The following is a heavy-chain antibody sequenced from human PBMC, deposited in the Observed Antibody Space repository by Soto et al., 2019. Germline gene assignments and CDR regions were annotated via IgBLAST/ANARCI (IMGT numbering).Heavy chain of an antibody. V-gene: IGHV3-53*01. CDR1: GLTVSGKKY. J-gene: IGHJ3*01. CDR2: LYDVDGS. D-gene: IGHD1-1*01. Sequence: DVQLVESGGGLMQPGESLRLSCAASGLTVSGKKYVAWVRQAPGKGLEWVSVLYDVDGSFYADSVKGRFTTSSNSSKTTVYLQMNGLRPDDTAVYYCATWHEREHAYDVWGQGTTVTVSS. CDR3: ATWHEREHAYDV.